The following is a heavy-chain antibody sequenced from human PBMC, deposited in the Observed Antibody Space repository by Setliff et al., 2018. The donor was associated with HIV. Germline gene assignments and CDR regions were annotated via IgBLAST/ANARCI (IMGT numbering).Heavy chain of an antibody. CDR1: VGSINSTSYY. V-gene: IGHV4-39*01. D-gene: IGHD3-3*01. CDR2: IYHTGST. J-gene: IGHJ4*02. CDR3: ARSIVPVASGYYYFEY. Sequence: AETLSLTCTVSVGSINSTSYYWGWIRQHPGNGLEWIGSIYHTGSTYYKPSLKSRVTISVDTYKNQFSLRLSSVAAGDTAVYYCARSIVPVASGYYYFEYWGQGTLVTVSS.